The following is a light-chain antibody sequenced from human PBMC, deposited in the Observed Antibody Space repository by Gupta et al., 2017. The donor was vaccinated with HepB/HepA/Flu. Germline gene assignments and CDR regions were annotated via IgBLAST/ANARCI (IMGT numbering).Light chain of an antibody. CDR2: TAS. J-gene: IGKJ5*01. V-gene: IGKV1-9*01. CDR3: QQRHSYPIT. Sequence: DIQLTQSPSFLSASAGDRVTITCRASQGISNYLAWYKQKPGRAPKLLIHTASTLHGGVPSRFSGSGSGTEFTLTISSLQPEDFATYYCQQRHSYPITFGQGTRLEIK. CDR1: QGISNY.